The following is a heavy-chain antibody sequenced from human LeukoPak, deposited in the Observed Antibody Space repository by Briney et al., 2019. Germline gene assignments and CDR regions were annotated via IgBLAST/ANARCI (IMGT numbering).Heavy chain of an antibody. D-gene: IGHD3-22*01. J-gene: IGHJ4*02. CDR1: GFTFSSYS. CDR3: AKDRHDSSGYYSLGY. Sequence: GGSLRLSCAASGFTFSSYSMSWVRQAPGKGLEWVADISGSGGRTYYADSVKGRFTISRDNSKNTLYLQMNSLRAEDTAVYYCAKDRHDSSGYYSLGYWGQGTLVTVSS. V-gene: IGHV3-23*01. CDR2: ISGSGGRT.